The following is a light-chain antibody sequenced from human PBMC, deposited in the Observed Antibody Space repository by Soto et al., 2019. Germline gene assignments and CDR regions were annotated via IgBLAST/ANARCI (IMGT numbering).Light chain of an antibody. V-gene: IGKV1-5*03. CDR3: QQYNTYPHT. CDR1: QGISTS. J-gene: IGKJ2*01. CDR2: KPS. Sequence: DIQMTQSPSSLSASVGDRVTITCRANQGISTSLAWYQQKPGKAPKLLIYKPSSLDIGVPSRFSGSGSGTGFTLTISSLQPDDFATYYCQQYNTYPHTFGQGTKVDLK.